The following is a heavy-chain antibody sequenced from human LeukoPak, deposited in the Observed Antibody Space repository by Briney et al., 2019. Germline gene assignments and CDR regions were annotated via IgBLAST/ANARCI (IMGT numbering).Heavy chain of an antibody. CDR2: ISYDGSNK. V-gene: IGHV3-30-3*01. J-gene: IGHJ4*02. CDR3: AIGRSGLDY. D-gene: IGHD6-19*01. CDR1: GFTFSSYA. Sequence: GGSLRLSCAASGFTFSSYAMHWVRQAPGKGLEWVAVISYDGSNKYYADSVKGRFTISRDNSKNTLYLQMNSLRAEDTAVYYCAIGRSGLDYWGQGTLVTLSS.